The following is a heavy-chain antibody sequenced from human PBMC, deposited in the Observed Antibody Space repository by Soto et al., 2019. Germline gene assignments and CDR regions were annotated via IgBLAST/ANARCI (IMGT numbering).Heavy chain of an antibody. CDR1: GGSVSSGSYY. CDR3: ARFGYSTNIGIDY. D-gene: IGHD3-22*01. V-gene: IGHV4-31*03. CDR2: IYYSGST. J-gene: IGHJ4*02. Sequence: PSETLSLTCTVSGGSVSSGSYYWSWIRQHPGKGLEWIGYIYYSGSTNYNPSLKSRVTISVDTSKNQFSLKLSSVTAADTAVYYCARFGYSTNIGIDYWGQGTLVTVSS.